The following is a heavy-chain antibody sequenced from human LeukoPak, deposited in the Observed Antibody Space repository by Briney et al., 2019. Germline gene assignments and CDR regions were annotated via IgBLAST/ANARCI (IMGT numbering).Heavy chain of an antibody. V-gene: IGHV3-23*01. CDR1: GFTFSSYA. J-gene: IGHJ3*02. CDR3: ANVPPPQLVRAFDI. Sequence: PGGSLRLSCAASGFTFSSYAMSWVREAPGKGLEWVSAISGSGGRTYYADSEERSFTISRDNSKNTLYLQMNSLRSGDTAVLYCANVPPPQLVRAFDIWGQGTMVTVSS. D-gene: IGHD6-6*01. CDR2: ISGSGGRT.